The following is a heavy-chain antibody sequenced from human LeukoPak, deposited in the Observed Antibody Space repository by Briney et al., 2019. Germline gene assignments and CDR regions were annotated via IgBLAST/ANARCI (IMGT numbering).Heavy chain of an antibody. CDR1: GFTFSAYS. CDR3: ARDGVLFGESVYYFDY. CDR2: ISFSNKYI. J-gene: IGHJ4*02. D-gene: IGHD3-10*02. V-gene: IGHV3-21*01. Sequence: PGGSLRVSCAASGFTFSAYSIAWVCQAPGKGMECVSSISFSNKYIYYGDSVKGRFTISRDNAKNSVYLQMNSLRVEDTAVYYCARDGVLFGESVYYFDYWGQGALVTVSS.